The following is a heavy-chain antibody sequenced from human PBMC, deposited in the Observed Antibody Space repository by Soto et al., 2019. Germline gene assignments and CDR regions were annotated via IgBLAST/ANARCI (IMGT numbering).Heavy chain of an antibody. D-gene: IGHD1-26*01. J-gene: IGHJ5*02. CDR2: INPNSGGT. CDR3: ARAYSGSYYWFDP. V-gene: IGHV1-2*02. Sequence: ASVKVSCKASGYTFTGYYMHWVRQAPGQGLEWMGWINPNSGGTNYAQKFQGRVTMTRDTSISTAYMELSRLRSDDTAVYYCARAYSGSYYWFDPWGQGTPVTV. CDR1: GYTFTGYY.